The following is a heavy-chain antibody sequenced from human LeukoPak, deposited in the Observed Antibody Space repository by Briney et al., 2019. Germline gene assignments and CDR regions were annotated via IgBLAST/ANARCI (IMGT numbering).Heavy chain of an antibody. CDR1: GFTVSSNY. J-gene: IGHJ4*02. CDR2: ISGGGGST. D-gene: IGHD2-2*01. Sequence: GGSLSLSCAASGFTVSSNYMSWVRQAPGEGLEWVSVISGGGGSTYNADSVKGRFSVSRDNPKNTLYLQMNSLRAEDTAIYFCAKDGEGEVPTAIGYWGQGTLVIVSS. V-gene: IGHV3-23*01. CDR3: AKDGEGEVPTAIGY.